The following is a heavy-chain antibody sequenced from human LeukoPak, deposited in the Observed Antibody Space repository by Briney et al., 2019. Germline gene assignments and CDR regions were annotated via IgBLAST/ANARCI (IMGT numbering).Heavy chain of an antibody. D-gene: IGHD3-3*01. CDR1: GGSISSYY. CDR2: IYTSGST. J-gene: IGHJ5*02. V-gene: IGHV4-4*07. Sequence: SETLSLTCTVSGGSISSYYWSWIRQPAGKGLEWIGRIYTSGSTDYNPSLKSRVTISVDTSKNQFSLKLSSVTAADTAVYYCARDVVVLRFLVWSGNWFDPWGQGTLVTVSS. CDR3: ARDVVVLRFLVWSGNWFDP.